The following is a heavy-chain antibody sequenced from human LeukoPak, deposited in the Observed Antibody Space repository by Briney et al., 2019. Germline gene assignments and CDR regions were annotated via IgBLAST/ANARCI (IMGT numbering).Heavy chain of an antibody. CDR2: ISAHNGNT. CDR3: ARAMVRGVIIMSFDY. J-gene: IGHJ4*02. CDR1: GYTFTSYG. V-gene: IGHV1-18*01. Sequence: GASVKVSCKASGYTFTSYGISWVRQAPGQGLEWMGWISAHNGNTNYAQKLQGRVTMTTYTSTSTAYMELRSLRSDDTAVYYCARAMVRGVIIMSFDYWGQGTLVTVSS. D-gene: IGHD3-10*01.